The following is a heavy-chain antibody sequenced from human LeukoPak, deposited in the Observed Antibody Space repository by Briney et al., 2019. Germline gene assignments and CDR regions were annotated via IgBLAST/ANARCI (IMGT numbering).Heavy chain of an antibody. CDR1: GASISTYF. V-gene: IGHV4-4*07. CDR3: ARGNYYGSGSYLYYFDY. D-gene: IGHD3-10*01. J-gene: IGHJ4*02. Sequence: PSETLSLTCTVSGASISTYFWSWIRQSAEKGLEWIGRVYASGTPKYNSSLKSRLTMSVDTSKNQISLSLNSVTAADTAVYYCARGNYYGSGSYLYYFDYWGQGTLVTVSS. CDR2: VYASGTP.